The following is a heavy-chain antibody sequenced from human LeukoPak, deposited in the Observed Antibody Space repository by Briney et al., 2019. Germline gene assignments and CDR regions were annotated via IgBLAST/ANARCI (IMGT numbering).Heavy chain of an antibody. J-gene: IGHJ4*02. CDR1: GFTFSSYG. CDR3: AKPRIMITFGGVIAPWGY. CDR2: ISGSGGST. Sequence: PGGSLRLSCAASGFTFSSYGMHWVRQAPGKGLEWVSAISGSGGSTYYADSVKGRFTISRDNSKNTLYLQMNSLRAEDTAVYYCAKPRIMITFGGVIAPWGYWGQGTLVTVSS. V-gene: IGHV3-23*01. D-gene: IGHD3-16*02.